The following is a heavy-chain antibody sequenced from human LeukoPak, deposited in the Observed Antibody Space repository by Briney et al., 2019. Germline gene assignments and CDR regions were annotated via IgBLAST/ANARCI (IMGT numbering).Heavy chain of an antibody. J-gene: IGHJ4*02. V-gene: IGHV1-18*03. CDR3: ARDKGIAAAGTGSVDY. CDR2: ISAYNGNT. D-gene: IGHD6-13*01. CDR1: GYTFTSYG. Sequence: GASVKVSCKASGYTFTSYGISWVRQAPGQGLEWMGWISAYNGNTNYAQKLRGRVTMTTDTSTSTAYMELRSLRSDDMAVYYCARDKGIAAAGTGSVDYWGQGTLVTVSS.